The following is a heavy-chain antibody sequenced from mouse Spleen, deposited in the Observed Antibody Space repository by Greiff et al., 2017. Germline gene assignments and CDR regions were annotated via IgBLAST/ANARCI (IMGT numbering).Heavy chain of an antibody. CDR1: GYTFTSYG. D-gene: IGHD1-1*01. V-gene: IGHV1-81*01. CDR2: IYPRSGNT. CDR3: GGYFGREVAY. Sequence: QVQLQQSGAELARPGASVKLSCKASGYTFTSYGISWVKQRTGQGLEWIGEIYPRSGNTYYNEKFKGKATLTADKSSSTAYMELRSLTSEDSAVYFCGGYFGREVAYWGQGTLVTVSA. J-gene: IGHJ3*01.